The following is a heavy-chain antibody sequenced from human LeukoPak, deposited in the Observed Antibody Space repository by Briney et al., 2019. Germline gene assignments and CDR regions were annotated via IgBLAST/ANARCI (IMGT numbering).Heavy chain of an antibody. CDR3: ARWLQFRKTFDI. V-gene: IGHV1-24*01. CDR1: GHTLTELF. CDR2: FDPEDGET. D-gene: IGHD5-24*01. J-gene: IGHJ3*02. Sequence: ASVKVSCKVSGHTLTELFMHWVRQAPGKGLEWMGGFDPEDGETIYAQKFQGRVTMTKDTSTHTGYMELSSLRSEDTAVYYCARWLQFRKTFDIWGQGTMVTVSS.